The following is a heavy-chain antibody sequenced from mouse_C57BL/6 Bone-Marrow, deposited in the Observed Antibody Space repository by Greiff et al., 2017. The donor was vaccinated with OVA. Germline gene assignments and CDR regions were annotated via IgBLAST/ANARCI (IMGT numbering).Heavy chain of an antibody. J-gene: IGHJ4*01. CDR1: GYTFTDYE. CDR2: IDPETGGT. V-gene: IGHV1-15*01. CDR3: TRRGTTVVATEGYAMDY. Sequence: VQLQQSGAELVRPGASVTLSCKASGYTFTDYEMHWVKQTPVHGLEWVGAIDPETGGTAYNQKFKGKAILTADKSSSTAYLELRSLTSEDSAVYYSTRRGTTVVATEGYAMDYWGQGTSVTVSS. D-gene: IGHD1-1*01.